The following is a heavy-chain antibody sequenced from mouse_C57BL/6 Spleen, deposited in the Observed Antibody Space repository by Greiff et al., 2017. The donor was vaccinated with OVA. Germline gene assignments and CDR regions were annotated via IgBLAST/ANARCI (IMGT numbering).Heavy chain of an antibody. J-gene: IGHJ4*01. D-gene: IGHD1-1*02. V-gene: IGHV1-15*01. CDR2: IDPETGGT. Sequence: VKLQQSGAELVRPGASVTLSCKASGYTFTDYEMHWVKQTPVHGLEWIGAIDPETGGTAYNQKFKGKAILTADKSSSTAYMELRSLTSEDSAVYYCTRRVGGYAMDYWGQGTSVTVSS. CDR1: GYTFTDYE. CDR3: TRRVGGYAMDY.